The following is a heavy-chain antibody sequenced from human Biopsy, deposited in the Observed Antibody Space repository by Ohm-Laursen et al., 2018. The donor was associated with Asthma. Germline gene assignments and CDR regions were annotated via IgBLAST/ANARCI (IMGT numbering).Heavy chain of an antibody. J-gene: IGHJ6*02. CDR1: PGSFSGFF. CDR3: ARGPELDV. V-gene: IGHV4-34*01. Sequence: PSETLSLTCDVYPGSFSGFFWTWIRQSPGKGLEWIGETNERGVTNNNPSLKSRVIISIDTYWNRVSLKLTPVTAADTAVYYCARGPELDVWGQGTTVTVSS. CDR2: TNERGVT.